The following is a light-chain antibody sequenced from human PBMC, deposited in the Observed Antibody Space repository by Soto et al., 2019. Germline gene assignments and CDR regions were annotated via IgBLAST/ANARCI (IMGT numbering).Light chain of an antibody. CDR2: GAS. Sequence: EIVLTQSPGTLSLSPGERATLSCRASQSVNSRLAWYQHKPGQAPRLLISGASSRATGIPDRFSGSGSATDFTLTISRLEPEDFALYYCQHYGRSPLTFGQGTRLEI. J-gene: IGKJ5*01. CDR1: QSVNSR. CDR3: QHYGRSPLT. V-gene: IGKV3-20*01.